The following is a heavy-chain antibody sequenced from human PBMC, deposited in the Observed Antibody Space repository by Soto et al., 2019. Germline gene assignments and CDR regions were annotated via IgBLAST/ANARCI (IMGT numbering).Heavy chain of an antibody. J-gene: IGHJ4*02. CDR2: ISGSGGST. CDR3: AKVRSSGWYFGY. D-gene: IGHD6-19*01. CDR1: GFTFSSYA. V-gene: IGHV3-23*01. Sequence: EVQLLESGGGLVQPGGSLRLSCAASGFTFSSYAMSWVRQAPGKVLEWVSAISGSGGSTYYADSVKGRFTISRDNSKNTLYLQMNSLRAEDTAVYYCAKVRSSGWYFGYWGQGTLVTVSS.